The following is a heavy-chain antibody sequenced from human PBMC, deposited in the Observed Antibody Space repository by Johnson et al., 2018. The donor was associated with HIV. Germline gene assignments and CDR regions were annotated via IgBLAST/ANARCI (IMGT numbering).Heavy chain of an antibody. CDR3: AREANAFDI. Sequence: QAPGKGLERVSYIYSGGSTYYADSVKGRFTISRDNSKNTLYLQMNSLRAEDTAVYYCAREANAFDIWGQGTMVTVSS. J-gene: IGHJ3*02. CDR2: IYSGGST. V-gene: IGHV3-53*01.